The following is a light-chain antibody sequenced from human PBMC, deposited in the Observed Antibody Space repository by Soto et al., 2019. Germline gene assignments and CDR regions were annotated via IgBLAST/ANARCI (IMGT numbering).Light chain of an antibody. Sequence: QSALTQPASVSASPGQSITISCTGTSSDIGAYNSVSWYQQHPGKAPQLMIYDVSYRPSGISSRFSGSKSGNTASLAISGLQADDGADYHCASYTTARIRVFGGGTNLTVL. J-gene: IGLJ2*01. V-gene: IGLV2-14*03. CDR3: ASYTTARIRV. CDR2: DVS. CDR1: SSDIGAYNS.